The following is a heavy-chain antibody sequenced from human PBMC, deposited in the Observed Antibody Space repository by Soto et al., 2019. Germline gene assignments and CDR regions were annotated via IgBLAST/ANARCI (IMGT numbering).Heavy chain of an antibody. J-gene: IGHJ6*02. CDR3: ARRYCASDNCPLFYYFVDL. D-gene: IGHD2-21*02. CDR2: IIPVFRSA. Sequence: VQLVQSGAEVKKTGSSVKVSCKASGGTFNKFAFSWVRQAPGQGFEWMGGIIPVFRSANYAQRFRGRITITADEYTSTVYLYLNDLRSDDTAVYYCARRYCASDNCPLFYYFVDLWGLGTTVTGSS. V-gene: IGHV1-69*01. CDR1: GGTFNKFA.